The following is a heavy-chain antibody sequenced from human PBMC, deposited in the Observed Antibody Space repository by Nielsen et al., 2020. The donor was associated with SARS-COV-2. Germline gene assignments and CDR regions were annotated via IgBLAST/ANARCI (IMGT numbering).Heavy chain of an antibody. Sequence: GESLKISCAASGFTFSSSAMSWVRQAPGKGLEWVSAISGGGGNTYADSVKGRFTISRDNSKNTLYLEMNSLRAEDTAVYYCARQFYGCNDYWGQGTLVTVSS. CDR2: ISGGGGNT. V-gene: IGHV3-23*01. CDR1: GFTFSSSA. J-gene: IGHJ4*02. CDR3: ARQFYGCNDY. D-gene: IGHD3-10*01.